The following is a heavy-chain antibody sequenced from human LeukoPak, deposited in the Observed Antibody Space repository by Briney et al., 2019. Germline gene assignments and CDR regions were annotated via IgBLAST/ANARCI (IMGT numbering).Heavy chain of an antibody. Sequence: SETLSLTCTVSGGSISSHYWSWIRQPPGKGLEWIGHISYSGSTDYNPSLKSRVTISVDTSRNQFSLTLSSVTAADTAVYYCARAADCSSTRCFTSKYFAYWGQGTLVTVSS. CDR3: ARAADCSSTRCFTSKYFAY. D-gene: IGHD2-2*02. CDR1: GGSISSHY. CDR2: ISYSGST. J-gene: IGHJ4*02. V-gene: IGHV4-59*11.